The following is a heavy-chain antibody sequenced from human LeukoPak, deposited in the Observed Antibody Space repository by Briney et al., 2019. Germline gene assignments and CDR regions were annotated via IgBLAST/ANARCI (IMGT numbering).Heavy chain of an antibody. J-gene: IGHJ6*02. CDR2: ISGSGGST. Sequence: GGSLRLSCAASGFTFSSYAMSWVRQAPGKGLEWVSAISGSGGSTYYADSVKGRFTISRDNSKNTLYLQMNSLRAEDTAVYYCAKGWSSGWPYYYYYYGMDDWGQGTTVTVSS. V-gene: IGHV3-23*01. D-gene: IGHD6-19*01. CDR1: GFTFSSYA. CDR3: AKGWSSGWPYYYYYYGMDD.